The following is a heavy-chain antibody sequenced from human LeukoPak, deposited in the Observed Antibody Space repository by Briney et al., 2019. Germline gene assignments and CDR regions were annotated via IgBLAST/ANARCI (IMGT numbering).Heavy chain of an antibody. Sequence: GGSLRLSCAASGFTFSNAWLSWVRQAPGPGLEWVGRIKSKTDGGTTDYAAPVKGRFTISRDDSKNTLYLQMNSLKTEDTAVYYCTTDRRSGSYYYYYYMDVWGKGTTVTVSS. CDR2: IKSKTDGGTT. CDR3: TTDRRSGSYYYYYYMDV. CDR1: GFTFSNAW. V-gene: IGHV3-15*01. D-gene: IGHD1-26*01. J-gene: IGHJ6*03.